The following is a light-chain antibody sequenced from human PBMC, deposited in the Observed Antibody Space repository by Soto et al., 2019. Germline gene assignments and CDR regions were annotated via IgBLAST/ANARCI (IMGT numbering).Light chain of an antibody. Sequence: VLPQYPATLSLSPGERATLSCGASQSGSTYLAWYQQKPGQSPRLLIYGASNRATGIPARFSGGGSGTDFTLTISSLEPEDSAVYYCQQRHSGWTFGHGTKVDIK. CDR1: QSGSTY. CDR2: GAS. J-gene: IGKJ1*01. V-gene: IGKV3-11*01. CDR3: QQRHSGWT.